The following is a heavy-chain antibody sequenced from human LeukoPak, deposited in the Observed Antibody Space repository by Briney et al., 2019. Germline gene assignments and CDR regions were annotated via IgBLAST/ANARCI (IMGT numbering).Heavy chain of an antibody. V-gene: IGHV3-48*01. Sequence: PGGSLRLSCAASGFTFSTYSMSWVRQAPGKGPEWLSYISTSSITKYYADSVKGRLTISRDDAKNSLSLQMNSLRADDTAVYYCAKEMGFCSGGSCYRWFDSWGQGTLVTVSS. CDR3: AKEMGFCSGGSCYRWFDS. CDR1: GFTFSTYS. D-gene: IGHD2-15*01. CDR2: ISTSSITK. J-gene: IGHJ5*01.